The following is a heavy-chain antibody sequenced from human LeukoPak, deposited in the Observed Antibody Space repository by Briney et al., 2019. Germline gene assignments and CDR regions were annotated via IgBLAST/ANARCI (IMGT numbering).Heavy chain of an antibody. CDR1: GFTFSSYW. J-gene: IGHJ6*02. D-gene: IGHD3-22*01. Sequence: GGSLRLSCAASGFTFSSYWMSWVRQAPGKGLEWVANIKQDGSEKYYVDSVKGRFTISRDNAKNSLYLQMNGLRAEDTAVYYCARDHYDSSGYYYDYYYGMDVWGQGTTVTVSS. V-gene: IGHV3-7*01. CDR2: IKQDGSEK. CDR3: ARDHYDSSGYYYDYYYGMDV.